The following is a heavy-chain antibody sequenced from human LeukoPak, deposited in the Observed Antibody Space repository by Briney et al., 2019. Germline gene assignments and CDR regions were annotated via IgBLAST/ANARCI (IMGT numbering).Heavy chain of an antibody. V-gene: IGHV1-69*13. CDR2: IIPIFGTA. J-gene: IGHJ4*02. Sequence: SVKVSCKASGGTFSSYAISWVRQAPGQGLECMGGIIPIFGTANYAQKFQGRVTITADESTSTAYMELSSLRSEDTAVYYCARSGGYSGYDPDYWGQGTLVTVSS. CDR1: GGTFSSYA. CDR3: ARSGGYSGYDPDY. D-gene: IGHD5-12*01.